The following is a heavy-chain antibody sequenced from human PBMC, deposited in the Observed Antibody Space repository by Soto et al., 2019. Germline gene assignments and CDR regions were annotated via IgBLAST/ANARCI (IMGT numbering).Heavy chain of an antibody. Sequence: ASVKVSCKASGYTFTSNYMQWVRQAPGQGLEWMGIINPSGGSTSYAQKFQGRVTMTRDTSTSTVYMELSSLRSEDTAVYYCAGADLDTAMADVYYYYYMDVWGKGTTVTVSS. CDR2: INPSGGST. CDR3: AGADLDTAMADVYYYYYMDV. D-gene: IGHD5-18*01. CDR1: GYTFTSNY. J-gene: IGHJ6*03. V-gene: IGHV1-46*03.